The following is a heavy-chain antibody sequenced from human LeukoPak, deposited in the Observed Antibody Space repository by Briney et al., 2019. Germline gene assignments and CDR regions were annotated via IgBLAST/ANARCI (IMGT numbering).Heavy chain of an antibody. Sequence: SETLSLTCTVAGYSISSGYYWGWIRQPPGKGLEWIGSIYHSGSTYYNPSLKSRVTISIDTSKNQFSLKLSSVTAADTAEYYCARSSDLVYYYYMDVWGKGTTVTVSS. CDR1: GYSISSGYY. CDR3: ARSSDLVYYYYMDV. J-gene: IGHJ6*03. CDR2: IYHSGST. V-gene: IGHV4-38-2*02. D-gene: IGHD6-6*01.